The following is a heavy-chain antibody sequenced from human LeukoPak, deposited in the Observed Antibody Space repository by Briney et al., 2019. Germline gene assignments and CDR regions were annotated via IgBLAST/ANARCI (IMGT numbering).Heavy chain of an antibody. Sequence: GASVKVSCKASGYTFTGYYMHWVRQAPGQALEWMGWINPNSGGTNYAQKFQGRVTMTRDTSISTAYMELSRLRSDDTAVYYCARDQGNYYDSSGYYYSLDWGQGTLVTVSS. J-gene: IGHJ4*02. CDR3: ARDQGNYYDSSGYYYSLD. D-gene: IGHD3-22*01. CDR1: GYTFTGYY. V-gene: IGHV1-2*02. CDR2: INPNSGGT.